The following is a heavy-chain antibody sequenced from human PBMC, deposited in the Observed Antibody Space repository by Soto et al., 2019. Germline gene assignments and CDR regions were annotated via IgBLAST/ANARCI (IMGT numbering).Heavy chain of an antibody. Sequence: WGSLRLSCMASGYDFRTYSMNWVRQAPGQGLEWIAYVSLDSDTIQYADSVKGRFTISRDDAENSLYLQMDSLRDEDTATYYCARLYYDYVWGQGTTVTVS. D-gene: IGHD3-3*01. CDR3: ARLYYDYV. CDR1: GYDFRTYS. CDR2: VSLDSDTI. J-gene: IGHJ6*02. V-gene: IGHV3-48*02.